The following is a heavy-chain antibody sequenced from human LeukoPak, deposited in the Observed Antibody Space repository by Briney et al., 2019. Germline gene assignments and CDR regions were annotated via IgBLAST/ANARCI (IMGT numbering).Heavy chain of an antibody. CDR3: AIWSALTGYYSPFDY. V-gene: IGHV4-31*03. Sequence: PSQALSLTCTVSGGSISSGGYYWSWIRQHPGKGLEWIGYIYYSGSTYYNPSLKSRVTISVDTSKNQFSLKLSSVTAADTAVYHCAIWSALTGYYSPFDYWGQGTLVTVSS. CDR1: GGSISSGGYY. CDR2: IYYSGST. J-gene: IGHJ4*02. D-gene: IGHD3-9*01.